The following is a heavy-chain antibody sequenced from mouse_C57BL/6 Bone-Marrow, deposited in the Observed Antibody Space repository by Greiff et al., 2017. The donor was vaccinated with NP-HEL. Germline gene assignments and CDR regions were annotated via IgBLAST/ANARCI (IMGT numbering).Heavy chain of an antibody. CDR1: GFNIKDDY. D-gene: IGHD2-3*01. J-gene: IGHJ1*03. CDR3: TRGLLRHFDV. CDR2: IDPENGDT. Sequence: EVQLQQSGAELVRPGASVKLSCTASGFNIKDDYMHWVKQRPEQGLEWIGWIDPENGDTEYASKFQGKATITADTSSNTAYLQLSSLTSEDTAVYYCTRGLLRHFDVWGTGTTVTVSS. V-gene: IGHV14-4*01.